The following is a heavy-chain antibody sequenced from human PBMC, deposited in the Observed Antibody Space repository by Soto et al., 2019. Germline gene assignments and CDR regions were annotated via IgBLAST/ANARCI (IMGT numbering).Heavy chain of an antibody. D-gene: IGHD6-6*01. V-gene: IGHV4-34*01. CDR1: GGSFSGYY. CDR3: ARKRRGFSSSWNWFDP. CDR2: INHSGST. Sequence: PSETLSLTCAVYGGSFSGYYWSWIRQPPGKGLEWIGEINHSGSTNYNPSLKSRVTISVDTSKNQFSLKLSSVTAADTAVYYCARKRRGFSSSWNWFDPWGQGTLVTVSS. J-gene: IGHJ5*02.